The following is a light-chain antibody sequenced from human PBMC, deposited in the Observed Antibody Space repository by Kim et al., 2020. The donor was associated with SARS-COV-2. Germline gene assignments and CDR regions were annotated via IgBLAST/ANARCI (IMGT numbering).Light chain of an antibody. CDR3: QQYNNWLA. CDR2: GAS. V-gene: IGKV3-15*01. Sequence: EIVMTQSPATLSVSPGERATLSCRASQSVGSSLAWYQQKPGQVPRLLIYGASTRATGIPARFSGSGSGTEFTLSISSLQSEDFAVYYCQQYNNWLAFGGGTKVDIK. CDR1: QSVGSS. J-gene: IGKJ4*01.